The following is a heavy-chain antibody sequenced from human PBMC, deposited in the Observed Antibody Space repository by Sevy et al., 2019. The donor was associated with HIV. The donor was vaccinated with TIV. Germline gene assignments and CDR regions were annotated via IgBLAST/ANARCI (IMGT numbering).Heavy chain of an antibody. V-gene: IGHV1-2*02. CDR2: INPNSGGT. Sequence: ASVKVSCKASGYTFTGYYMHWVRQAPGQGLEWMGWINPNSGGTNYAQKFQGSVTMTRDTSISTAYMELSRLTSDDTAVYYCARTGDEYSGYDYSYYYYYGMDVWGQGTTVTVSS. CDR1: GYTFTGYY. J-gene: IGHJ6*02. CDR3: ARTGDEYSGYDYSYYYYYGMDV. D-gene: IGHD5-12*01.